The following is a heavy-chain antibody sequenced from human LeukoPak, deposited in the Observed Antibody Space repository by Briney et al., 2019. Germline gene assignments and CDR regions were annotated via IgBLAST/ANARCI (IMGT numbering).Heavy chain of an antibody. CDR1: GFTFSSYA. CDR2: ISGSGGST. V-gene: IGHV3-23*01. CDR3: AKALHRTYYYGSGSFDAFYI. Sequence: GGSLRLSCAASGFTFSSYAMSWVRQAPGKGLEWVSAISGSGGSTYYADSVKGRFTISRDNSKNTLYLQMNSLRAEDTAVYYCAKALHRTYYYGSGSFDAFYIWGQGTMVTVSS. D-gene: IGHD3-10*01. J-gene: IGHJ3*02.